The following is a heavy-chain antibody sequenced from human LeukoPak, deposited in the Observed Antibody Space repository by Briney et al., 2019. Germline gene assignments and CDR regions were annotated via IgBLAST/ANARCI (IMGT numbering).Heavy chain of an antibody. V-gene: IGHV3-48*03. D-gene: IGHD3-16*01. CDR3: AKGGGPDAFDI. CDR1: GFTFSSYE. Sequence: GGSLRLSCAASGFTFSSYEMNWVRQAPGKGLEWVSYISSSGSTIYYADSVKGRFTISRDNAKNSLYLQMNSLRAEDTAVYYCAKGGGPDAFDIWGQGTMVTVSS. CDR2: ISSSGSTI. J-gene: IGHJ3*02.